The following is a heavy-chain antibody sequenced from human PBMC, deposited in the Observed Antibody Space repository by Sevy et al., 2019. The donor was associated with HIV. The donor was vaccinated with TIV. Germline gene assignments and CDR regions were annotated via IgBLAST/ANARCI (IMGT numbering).Heavy chain of an antibody. V-gene: IGHV3-64D*06. Sequence: GGSLRLSCSASGFTFSSYAMHWVRQAPGKGLEYVSAISSNGGSTYYADSVKGRFTISRDNSKNTLYLQMSSPRAEDTAVYYCVKRGGDTSSSWRYYFDYWGQGTLVTVSS. CDR3: VKRGGDTSSSWRYYFDY. J-gene: IGHJ4*02. CDR2: ISSNGGST. CDR1: GFTFSSYA. D-gene: IGHD6-13*01.